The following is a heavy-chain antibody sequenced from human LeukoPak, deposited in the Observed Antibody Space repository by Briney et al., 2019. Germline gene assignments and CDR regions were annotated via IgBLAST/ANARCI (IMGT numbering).Heavy chain of an antibody. CDR1: GFTFSSYG. Sequence: GGSLRLSCAASGFTFSSYGMHWVRQAPGKGLEWVAVISYDGSNKYYADSVKGRFTISRDNSKNTLYLQMNSLRAEDTAVYYCAKDGSYRPPYYFDYWGQGTLVTVSS. D-gene: IGHD1-26*01. CDR2: ISYDGSNK. CDR3: AKDGSYRPPYYFDY. V-gene: IGHV3-30*18. J-gene: IGHJ4*02.